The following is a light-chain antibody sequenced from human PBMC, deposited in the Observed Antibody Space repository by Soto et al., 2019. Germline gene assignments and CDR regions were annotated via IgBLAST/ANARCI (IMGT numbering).Light chain of an antibody. Sequence: EIVLTQSPGTLSLSPGERATLSCRASQSVSSSNLAWYQQKPGQAPRLLIYGASSRATGIPDRFSGSGSGTDXTXXISXXESXXFAVYYCQQYGSTPRTFGQGTKVEIK. CDR2: GAS. V-gene: IGKV3-20*01. CDR1: QSVSSSN. CDR3: QQYGSTPRT. J-gene: IGKJ1*01.